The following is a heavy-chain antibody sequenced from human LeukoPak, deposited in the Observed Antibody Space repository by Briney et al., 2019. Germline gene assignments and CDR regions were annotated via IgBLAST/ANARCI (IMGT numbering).Heavy chain of an antibody. CDR3: ARGGGGSWYNFDY. J-gene: IGHJ4*02. CDR1: GFTFSSYS. CDR2: ITSSSSNI. D-gene: IGHD6-13*01. Sequence: PGGSLRLSCAASGFTFSSYSMNWVRQAPGKGLEWVSSITSSSSNIYSADSVKGRFTISRDNAKNSLYLQMNSLRAEDTAVYYCARGGGGSWYNFDYWGQGTLVTVSS. V-gene: IGHV3-21*01.